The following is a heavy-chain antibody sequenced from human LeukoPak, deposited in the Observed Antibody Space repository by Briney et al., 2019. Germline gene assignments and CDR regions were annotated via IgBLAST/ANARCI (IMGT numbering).Heavy chain of an antibody. Sequence: ASVKVSCKASGYTFTGYYMHWVRQAPGQGLEWMGWINPNSGGTNYAQKFQGRVTMTRDTSISTAYMELRSLRSDDTAVYYCARVSKWGELLSSDYWGQRTLVTVSS. CDR2: INPNSGGT. CDR3: ARVSKWGELLSSDY. J-gene: IGHJ4*02. CDR1: GYTFTGYY. D-gene: IGHD1-26*01. V-gene: IGHV1-2*02.